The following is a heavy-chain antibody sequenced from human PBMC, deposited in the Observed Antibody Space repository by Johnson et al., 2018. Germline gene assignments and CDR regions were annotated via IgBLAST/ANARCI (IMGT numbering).Heavy chain of an antibody. J-gene: IGHJ6*03. Sequence: VQLVESGGGLVQPGGSLRLSCAASKVTFSNYAMSWVRQGPGKGLEWVSAISGSDGSPYSAYSVKGRFPISRDNSKNTVYVQINSLRAEDTAVYYCAKGSGSAHYYMDVWGKGTTVTVSS. CDR1: KVTFSNYA. CDR2: ISGSDGSP. V-gene: IGHV3-23*04. CDR3: AKGSGSAHYYMDV.